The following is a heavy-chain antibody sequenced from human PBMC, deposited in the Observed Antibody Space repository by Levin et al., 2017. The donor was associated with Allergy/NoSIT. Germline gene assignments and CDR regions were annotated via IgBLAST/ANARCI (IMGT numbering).Heavy chain of an antibody. V-gene: IGHV3-7*03. J-gene: IGHJ5*02. D-gene: IGHD3-10*01. CDR2: IKEDGSAK. CDR3: ARDVTMGGEA. Sequence: VASVKVSCAVSGFSFSSSWMSWVRQAPGKGLEWVANIKEDGSAKYYVDSVKGRFTVSRDNAENSLYLQMDDLRAEDTALYYCARDVTMGGEAWGQGTLVTVSS. CDR1: GFSFSSSW.